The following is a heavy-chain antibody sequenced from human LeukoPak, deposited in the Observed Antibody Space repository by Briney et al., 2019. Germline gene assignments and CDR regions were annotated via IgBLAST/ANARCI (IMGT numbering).Heavy chain of an antibody. D-gene: IGHD3-10*01. V-gene: IGHV1-69*01. CDR2: IIPIFGTA. CDR3: ARDRTESSLSITMVRGVPIPQHNWFDP. CDR1: GGTFSSYA. Sequence: ASVNVSCKASGGTFSSYAISWVRQAPGQGLEWMGGIIPIFGTANYAQKFQGRVTITADESTSTAYMELSSLRSEDTAVYYCARDRTESSLSITMVRGVPIPQHNWFDPWGQGTLVTVSS. J-gene: IGHJ5*02.